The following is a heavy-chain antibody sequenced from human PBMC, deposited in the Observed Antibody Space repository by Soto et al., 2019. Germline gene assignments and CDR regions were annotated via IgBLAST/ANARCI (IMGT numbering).Heavy chain of an antibody. CDR2: IYYSGST. J-gene: IGHJ4*02. CDR3: ARCRTVGGYYYFDY. V-gene: IGHV4-30-4*01. D-gene: IGHD3-22*01. CDR1: GGSISSGDYY. Sequence: PSETLSLTCTVSGGSISSGDYYWSWIRQPPGKGLEWIGYIYYSGSTYYNPSLKSRVTISVDTSKNQFSLKLSSVTAADTAVYYCARCRTVGGYYYFDYWGQGTLVTVSS.